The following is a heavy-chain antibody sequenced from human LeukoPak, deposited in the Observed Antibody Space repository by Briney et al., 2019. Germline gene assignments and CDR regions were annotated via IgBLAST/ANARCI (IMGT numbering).Heavy chain of an antibody. CDR1: GFTFSSYA. Sequence: GGSLRLSCAASGFTFSSYAMSWVRQAPGKGLEWASAISGSGGSTYYADSVKGRFTISRDSSKNTLYLQMNSLRAEDTAVYYCAKTKYYYDSSGYTPFDYWGQGTLVSVSS. CDR2: ISGSGGST. J-gene: IGHJ4*02. CDR3: AKTKYYYDSSGYTPFDY. V-gene: IGHV3-23*01. D-gene: IGHD3-22*01.